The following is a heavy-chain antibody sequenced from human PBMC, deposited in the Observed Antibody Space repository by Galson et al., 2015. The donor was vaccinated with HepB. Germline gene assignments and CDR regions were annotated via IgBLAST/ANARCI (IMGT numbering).Heavy chain of an antibody. CDR2: ISYDGGTK. Sequence: SLRLSCAASQFTFSSHSMHWVRQAPGKGLEWLAVISYDGGTKYYADSVKGRCTVSRDSSKDTLYLQISSLRPEDTAIYYCARDKGGSSGWYLYFQPWGQGTLVTVSS. V-gene: IGHV3-30-3*01. D-gene: IGHD6-19*01. CDR1: QFTFSSHS. J-gene: IGHJ1*01. CDR3: ARDKGGSSGWYLYFQP.